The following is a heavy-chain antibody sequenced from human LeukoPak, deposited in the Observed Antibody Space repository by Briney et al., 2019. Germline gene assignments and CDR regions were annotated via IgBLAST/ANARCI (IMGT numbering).Heavy chain of an antibody. J-gene: IGHJ6*02. CDR1: GYTFTSYA. V-gene: IGHV1-3*01. CDR3: ARDREQPYKTYYYYGMDV. Sequence: EASVTVSCKASGYTFTSYAMHWVRQAPGQRLEWMGWINAGNGNTKYSQKFQGRVTITRDTSASTAYMELSSLRSEDTAVYYCARDREQPYKTYYYYGMDVWGQGTTVTVSS. D-gene: IGHD1-26*01. CDR2: INAGNGNT.